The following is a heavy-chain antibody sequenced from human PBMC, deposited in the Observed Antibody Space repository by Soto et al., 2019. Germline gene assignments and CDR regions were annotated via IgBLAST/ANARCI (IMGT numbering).Heavy chain of an antibody. CDR3: ARLAVAGTRSAFDI. D-gene: IGHD6-19*01. CDR2: INHSGST. CDR1: GGSFSGYY. J-gene: IGHJ3*02. Sequence: SETLSLTCAVYGGSFSGYYWSLISQPPGKGLEWIGEINHSGSTNYNPSLKSRVTISVDTSKNQFSLKLSSVTAADTAVYYCARLAVAGTRSAFDIWGQGTMVTVS. V-gene: IGHV4-34*01.